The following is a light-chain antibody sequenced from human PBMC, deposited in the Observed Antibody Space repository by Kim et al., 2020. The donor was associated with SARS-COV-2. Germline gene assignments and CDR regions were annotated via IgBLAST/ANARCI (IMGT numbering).Light chain of an antibody. CDR3: SLYTRGNTNYV. Sequence: QSALTQPASVSGSPGQSITFSCTGTSSDGDAYKYVSWYQQHPGKAPKLMIFDVSNRPSGVSNRFSGSKSGNTASLTISGLQAEDEADYYCSLYTRGNTNYVFGTGTKVTVL. V-gene: IGLV2-14*03. CDR1: SSDGDAYKY. CDR2: DVS. J-gene: IGLJ1*01.